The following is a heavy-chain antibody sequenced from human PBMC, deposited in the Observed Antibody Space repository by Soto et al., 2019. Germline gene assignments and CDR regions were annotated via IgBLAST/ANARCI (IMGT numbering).Heavy chain of an antibody. CDR2: IYYSGST. Sequence: SETLSLTCTVSGGSISSGDYYWSWIRQPPGKGLEWIGYIYYSGSTYYNPSLKSRVTISVDTSKNQFSLKLSSVTAADTAVYYCAQMVDTAMVVFDYCGQGTLVTVS. J-gene: IGHJ4*02. D-gene: IGHD5-18*01. CDR1: GGSISSGDYY. V-gene: IGHV4-30-4*01. CDR3: AQMVDTAMVVFDY.